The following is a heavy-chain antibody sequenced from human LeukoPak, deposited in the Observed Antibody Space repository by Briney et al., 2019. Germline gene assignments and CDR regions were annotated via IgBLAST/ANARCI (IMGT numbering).Heavy chain of an antibody. Sequence: GESLRISCKGSGYSFTSYWISWVRQMPGKGLEWMGIIYPDDSDTRYSPSFQGQVTISADKSVSTAYLQWSSLKASDAAIYYCARPQYTTTWSRGWLDPWGQGTLVTVSS. D-gene: IGHD6-13*01. CDR1: GYSFTSYW. V-gene: IGHV5-51*01. J-gene: IGHJ5*02. CDR2: IYPDDSDT. CDR3: ARPQYTTTWSRGWLDP.